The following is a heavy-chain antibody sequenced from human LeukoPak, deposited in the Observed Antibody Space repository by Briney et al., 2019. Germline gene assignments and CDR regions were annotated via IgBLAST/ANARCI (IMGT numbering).Heavy chain of an antibody. V-gene: IGHV4-34*01. CDR1: GGSLSGHY. D-gene: IGHD4-17*01. CDR2: IHHDGRT. CDR3: AREPEPQDYGDTVNAYDL. Sequence: SETLSLTCAVYGGSLSGHYWSWIRQSPGKGLEWIGDIHHDGRTKYSPSLESRVTILLDTSKNEVSLRLTPVTAADTALYFCAREPEPQDYGDTVNAYDLWGQGTMVIVSS. J-gene: IGHJ3*01.